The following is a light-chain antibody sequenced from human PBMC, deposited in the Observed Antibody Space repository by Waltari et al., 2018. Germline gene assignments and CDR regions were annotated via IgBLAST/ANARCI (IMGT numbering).Light chain of an antibody. Sequence: DFQMTQSPSTLSASVGDRVTLPCRASQTIDVWLAWYQHKAGKAPELLISRASDLQSGVPSRFSGSGSGTEFSLTINNLQPDDFATYYCQQYYHLYPYAFGQGTKLEIK. CDR1: QTIDVW. V-gene: IGKV1-5*03. CDR2: RAS. CDR3: QQYYHLYPYA. J-gene: IGKJ2*01.